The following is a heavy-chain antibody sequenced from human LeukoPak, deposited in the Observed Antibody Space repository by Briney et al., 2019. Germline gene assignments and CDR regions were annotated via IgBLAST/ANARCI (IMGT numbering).Heavy chain of an antibody. CDR3: ARGGSSWGDY. D-gene: IGHD6-13*01. CDR2: IKEDGSEK. V-gene: IGHV3-7*03. J-gene: IGHJ4*02. Sequence: GGSLRLSCAASGFTFRRYWMNWVRQALGKGLEWVANIKEDGSEKNYVDSVKGRFTISRDNAKNSLYLQMNSLRAEDTAVYYCARGGSSWGDYWGQGTLVTVSS. CDR1: GFTFRRYW.